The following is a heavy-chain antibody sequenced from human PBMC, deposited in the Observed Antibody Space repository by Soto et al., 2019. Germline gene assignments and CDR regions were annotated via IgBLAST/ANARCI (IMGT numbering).Heavy chain of an antibody. CDR2: IYSGGST. Sequence: EVQLVETGGGLIQPGGSLRLSCAASGFTVSSNYMSWVRQAPGKGLEWVSVIYSGGSTYYADSVKGRFTISRDNSKNTLYLQMNSLRAEDTAVYYCAREGITMVRGVITGDAFDIWGQGTMVTVSS. V-gene: IGHV3-53*02. J-gene: IGHJ3*02. CDR3: AREGITMVRGVITGDAFDI. CDR1: GFTVSSNY. D-gene: IGHD3-10*01.